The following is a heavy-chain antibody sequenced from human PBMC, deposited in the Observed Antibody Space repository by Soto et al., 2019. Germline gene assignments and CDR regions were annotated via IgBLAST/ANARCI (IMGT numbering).Heavy chain of an antibody. J-gene: IGHJ6*02. V-gene: IGHV3-30-3*01. CDR2: ISYDGSNK. CDR1: GFTFSSYA. CDR3: ARAHLVRGGGYYYYVMDV. Sequence: QVQLVESGGGVVQPGRSLRLSCAASGFTFSSYAMHWVRQAPGKGLEWVAVISYDGSNKYYEDSVKGRFTIYRDNSKNTLYLQMNSPGAEDTAMYCCARAHLVRGGGYYYYVMDVWGQGTTVTVSS. D-gene: IGHD3-10*01.